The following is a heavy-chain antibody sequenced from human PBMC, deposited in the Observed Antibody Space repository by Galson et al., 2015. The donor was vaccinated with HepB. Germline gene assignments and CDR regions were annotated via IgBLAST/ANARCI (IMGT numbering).Heavy chain of an antibody. Sequence: ETLSLTCTVSGGSISSSSYYWGWIRQPPGKGLEWIGSIYYSGSTYYNPSLKSRVTISVDTSKNQFSLKLSSVTAADTAVYYCARRRGGWLVWTPGGRGWYFDLWGRGTLVTVSS. D-gene: IGHD6-19*01. V-gene: IGHV4-39*01. CDR3: ARRRGGWLVWTPGGRGWYFDL. J-gene: IGHJ2*01. CDR2: IYYSGST. CDR1: GGSISSSSYY.